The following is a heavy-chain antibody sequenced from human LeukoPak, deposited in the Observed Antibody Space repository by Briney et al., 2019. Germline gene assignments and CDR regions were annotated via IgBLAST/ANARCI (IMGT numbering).Heavy chain of an antibody. Sequence: GGSLRLSCAASGFTFSSNYMSWVRQAPGKGLEWVSVIYSGGSTYYADSVKGRFTISRDNSKSTLYLQMNSLRAEDTAVYYCARAYCGGDCYFPYYFDYWGQGTLVTVSS. CDR1: GFTFSSNY. D-gene: IGHD2-21*02. V-gene: IGHV3-66*01. CDR2: IYSGGST. CDR3: ARAYCGGDCYFPYYFDY. J-gene: IGHJ4*02.